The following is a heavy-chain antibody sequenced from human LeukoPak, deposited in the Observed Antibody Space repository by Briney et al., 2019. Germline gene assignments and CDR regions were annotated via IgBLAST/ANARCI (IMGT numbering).Heavy chain of an antibody. CDR1: GFTFSSYA. V-gene: IGHV3-23*01. CDR2: ITATSSST. Sequence: GGSLRLSCAASGFTFSSYAMSWVRQAPGKGLEWVSAITATSSSTYDADSVQGRFTISRDNSKNTLYLQMSSLRAEDTAVYYCSRMSPDYWGQGTLVTVSS. CDR3: SRMSPDY. J-gene: IGHJ4*02.